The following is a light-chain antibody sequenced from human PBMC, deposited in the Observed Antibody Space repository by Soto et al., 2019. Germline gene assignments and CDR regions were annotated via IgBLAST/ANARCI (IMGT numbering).Light chain of an antibody. CDR1: QSIGSY. CDR2: DAS. Sequence: EIVLTQSPATLSLSLGERATLSCRASQSIGSYLAWYQHKLGQPPRLLIYDASSRATGIPDRFSGSGSGTDFTLTISRLEPEDFAVYYCQQYGSSTRTFGQGTKVDIK. J-gene: IGKJ1*01. V-gene: IGKV3-20*01. CDR3: QQYGSSTRT.